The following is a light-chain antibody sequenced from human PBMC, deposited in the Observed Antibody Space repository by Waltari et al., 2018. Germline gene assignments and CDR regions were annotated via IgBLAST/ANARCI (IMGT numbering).Light chain of an antibody. V-gene: IGKV1-27*01. CDR1: QGINNY. J-gene: IGKJ1*01. CDR3: QKYNSVPLT. CDR2: AAS. Sequence: DIQMTQSPSSLSASVGDRVTITCQASQGINNYLAWYQQKPGKVPKLLIYAASTLQSGVPSRFSGSGSGTDFTLTISSLQPEDVATYFCQKYNSVPLTFGQGTKVDIK.